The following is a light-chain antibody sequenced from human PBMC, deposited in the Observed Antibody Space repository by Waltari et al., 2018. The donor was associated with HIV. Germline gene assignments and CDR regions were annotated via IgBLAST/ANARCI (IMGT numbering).Light chain of an antibody. CDR3: QQRSNWPLT. Sequence: EIVLTQSPATLSLSPGERATLSCRASQSVASYLAWYQQKPGQAPRLLIFDASNWATGIPARFSGRGSGTDFTLTISSLEPEDFAVYYCQQRSNWPLTFGGGTKVEIK. CDR2: DAS. CDR1: QSVASY. V-gene: IGKV3-11*01. J-gene: IGKJ4*01.